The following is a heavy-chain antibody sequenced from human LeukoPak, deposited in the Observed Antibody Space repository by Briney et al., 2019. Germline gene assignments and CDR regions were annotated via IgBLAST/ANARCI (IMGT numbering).Heavy chain of an antibody. D-gene: IGHD6-6*01. V-gene: IGHV3-11*01. CDR1: GFTFSDYY. Sequence: PGGSLRLSCAASGFTFSDYYMSWIRQAPGKGLEWVSYMTTSGSTRYYADSVKGRFTISRDNSKNTLHLQMNNLRAEDTAVYYCARGRPNWYFDFWGRGTLVTVSS. J-gene: IGHJ2*01. CDR3: ARGRPNWYFDF. CDR2: MTTSGSTR.